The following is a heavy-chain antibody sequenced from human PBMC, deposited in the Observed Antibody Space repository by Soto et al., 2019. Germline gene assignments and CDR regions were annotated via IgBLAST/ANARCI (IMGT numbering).Heavy chain of an antibody. J-gene: IGHJ4*02. CDR2: ISGRGGSS. D-gene: IGHD3-10*01. V-gene: IGHV3-23*01. CDR3: VRVAGSGGYFDF. CDR1: GFPFSSYA. Sequence: EVQLLESGGGLAQPGGSLRLSCATSGFPFSSYAMAWVRQAPGKGLAWVSGISGRGGSSFYADSVKGRFTISRDNSKSTLSLQMSSLRAEDTAVYYCVRVAGSGGYFDFWGQGILVTVSS.